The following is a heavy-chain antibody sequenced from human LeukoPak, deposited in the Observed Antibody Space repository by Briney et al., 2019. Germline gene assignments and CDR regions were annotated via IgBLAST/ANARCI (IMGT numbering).Heavy chain of an antibody. CDR3: ARQNGAGYYYYFDS. J-gene: IGHJ4*02. CDR1: GFTFSSYS. Sequence: GGSLRLSCAASGFTFSSYSMNWVRQAPGKGLEWVSYLSSSSSSIYYADSVKGRFTISRDNAKNSLYLQMNSLRAEDTAVYYCARQNGAGYYYYFDSWGQGTLHTVSP. CDR2: LSSSSSSI. V-gene: IGHV3-48*01. D-gene: IGHD3-22*01.